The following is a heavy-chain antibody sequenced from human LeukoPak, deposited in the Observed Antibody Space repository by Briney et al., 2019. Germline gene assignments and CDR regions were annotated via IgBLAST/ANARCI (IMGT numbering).Heavy chain of an antibody. D-gene: IGHD1-14*01. V-gene: IGHV3-53*04. Sequence: GGSLRLSCEASGFXVSSNYMSWVRQAPGKGLEWVSAIYAGDTTYYADSVKGRFTISRHNSKNTLYLQMNSLRPEDTAVYYCARGRNYFDYWGQGTLVTVSS. CDR2: IYAGDTT. J-gene: IGHJ4*02. CDR3: ARGRNYFDY. CDR1: GFXVSSNY.